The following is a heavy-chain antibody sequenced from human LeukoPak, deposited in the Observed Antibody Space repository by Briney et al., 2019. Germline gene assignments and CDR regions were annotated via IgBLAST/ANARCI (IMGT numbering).Heavy chain of an antibody. V-gene: IGHV4-30-2*01. J-gene: IGHJ4*02. D-gene: IGHD6-6*01. CDR1: GGSISSGGYY. CDR2: IYHSGST. Sequence: TSETLSLTCTVSGGSISSGGYYWSWIRQPPGKGLEWIGYIYHSGSTYYNPSLKSRVTISVDRSKNQFSLKLSSVTAADTAVYYCARARAVYSSSSPYFDYWGQGTLVTVSS. CDR3: ARARAVYSSSSPYFDY.